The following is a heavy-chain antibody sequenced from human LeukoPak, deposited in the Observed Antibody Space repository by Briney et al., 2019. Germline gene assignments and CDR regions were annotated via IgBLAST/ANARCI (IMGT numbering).Heavy chain of an antibody. CDR1: GLIFSNYG. D-gene: IGHD6-19*01. J-gene: IGHJ4*02. CDR2: IQYDGISK. V-gene: IGHV3-30*02. Sequence: GGSLRLSCAASGLIFSNYGMHWVRQAPGKGMGWVTFIQYDGISKYYADSVKGRFTISRDNSKNTLYLQMNSLRPEDTTVYYCVEEAGSVAGRFDHWGQGNMVTVSS. CDR3: VEEAGSVAGRFDH.